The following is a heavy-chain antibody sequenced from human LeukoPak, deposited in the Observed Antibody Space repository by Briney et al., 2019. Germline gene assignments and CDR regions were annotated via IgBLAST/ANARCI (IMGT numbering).Heavy chain of an antibody. D-gene: IGHD3-10*01. CDR3: AKVDGWFGELPDY. CDR1: GFTFSSYG. Sequence: GGSLRLSCAASGFTFSSYGMHWVRQAPGKGLEWVAFIRYDGSNKYYADSVKGRFTISRDNSKNTLYLQMNSLRAEDTAVYYCAKVDGWFGELPDYWGQGTLVTVSS. CDR2: IRYDGSNK. V-gene: IGHV3-30*02. J-gene: IGHJ4*02.